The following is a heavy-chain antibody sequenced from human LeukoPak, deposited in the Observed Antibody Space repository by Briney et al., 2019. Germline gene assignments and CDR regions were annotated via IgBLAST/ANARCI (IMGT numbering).Heavy chain of an antibody. CDR1: GFTFSNHG. Sequence: GGSLRLSCAASGFTFSNHGMNWVRQAPGKGLEWLSGVSPPGGGTYYADSVKGRFTISRDNARNSLYLQMNSLRTEDTSVYYCAPHCSSASCPDYWGQGTLVTVSS. V-gene: IGHV3-21*01. D-gene: IGHD2-2*01. J-gene: IGHJ4*02. CDR3: APHCSSASCPDY. CDR2: VSPPGGGT.